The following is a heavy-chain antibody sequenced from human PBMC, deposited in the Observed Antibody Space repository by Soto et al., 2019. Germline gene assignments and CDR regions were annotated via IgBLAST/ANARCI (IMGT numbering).Heavy chain of an antibody. J-gene: IGHJ5*02. CDR1: GGSISGHY. Sequence: SETLSLTCTVSGGSISGHYWGWIRQPPGKAPEWIGQIFYSGGTNYNPSLEGRVTMSVDTSKSQFSLKFSSMTAADTAVYYCARAGGNFDPWGQGTLVTVSS. V-gene: IGHV4-59*11. CDR3: ARAGGNFDP. CDR2: IFYSGGT.